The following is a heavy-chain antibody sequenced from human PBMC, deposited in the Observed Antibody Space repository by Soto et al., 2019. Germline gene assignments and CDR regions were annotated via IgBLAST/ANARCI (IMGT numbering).Heavy chain of an antibody. CDR1: GFTFSSFA. V-gene: IGHV3-23*01. CDR2: ISGSGSIT. D-gene: IGHD2-15*01. J-gene: IGHJ6*02. CDR3: ARIGAANGMDV. Sequence: GGSLRLSCAASGFTFSSFAMTWVRQAPGKGLEWVSSISGSGSITYYGDSVKGRFTISRDNSKNTLYLQMNSLSAEDTAVYYCARIGAANGMDVWGQGTTVTVSS.